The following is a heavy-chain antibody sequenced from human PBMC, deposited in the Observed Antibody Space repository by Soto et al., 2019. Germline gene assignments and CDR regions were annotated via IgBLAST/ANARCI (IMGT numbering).Heavy chain of an antibody. V-gene: IGHV1-8*01. CDR3: ARGRPGPLASYYYYYYMDV. Sequence: GASVKVSCKASGYTFTSYDINWVRQGTGQGLEWMGWMNPNSGNTGYAQKFQGRVTMTRNTSISTAYMELSSLRSEDTAVYYCARGRPGPLASYYYYYYMDVWGKGTTVTVSS. D-gene: IGHD3-3*02. CDR1: GYTFTSYD. CDR2: MNPNSGNT. J-gene: IGHJ6*03.